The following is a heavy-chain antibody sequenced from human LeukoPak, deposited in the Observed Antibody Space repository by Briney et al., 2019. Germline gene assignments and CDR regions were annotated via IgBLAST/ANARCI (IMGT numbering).Heavy chain of an antibody. D-gene: IGHD7-27*01. CDR2: IKPDGSEK. V-gene: IGHV3-7*01. CDR3: ARDPAWGAFDI. CDR1: GFTFSNSW. J-gene: IGHJ3*02. Sequence: GGSLILSCAASGFTFSNSWMTWIRQAPEKGLESVASIKPDGSEKYYVDSVKGRFAISRDNAKNSLYLQMNSLRAEDTALYYCARDPAWGAFDIWGQGTMATVSS.